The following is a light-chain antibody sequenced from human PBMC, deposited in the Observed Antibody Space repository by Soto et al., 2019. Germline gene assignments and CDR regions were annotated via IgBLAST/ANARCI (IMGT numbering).Light chain of an antibody. CDR2: GAS. CDR3: RQYGSSPSYT. J-gene: IGKJ2*01. V-gene: IGKV3-20*01. Sequence: EIVLTQSPGTLSLSPGERATLSGRASQSVSSSSYLAWYQQKPGQAPRLLIYGASSRATGIPDRFSGSGSATDFTLTISRLEPADFAVYYCRQYGSSPSYTFGQGTKLEIK. CDR1: QSVSSSSY.